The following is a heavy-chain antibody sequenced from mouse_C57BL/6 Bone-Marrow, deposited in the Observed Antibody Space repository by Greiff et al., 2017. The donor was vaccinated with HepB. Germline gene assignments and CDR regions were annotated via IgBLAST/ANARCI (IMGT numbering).Heavy chain of an antibody. CDR1: GFNIKDYY. Sequence: EVQRVESGAELVRPGASVKLSCTASGFNIKDYYMHWVKQRPEQGLEWIGRIDPEDGDTEYAPKFQGKATMTADTSSNTAYLQLSSLTSEDTAVYYCTRGYGSSKGLAYWGQGTLVTVSA. J-gene: IGHJ3*01. D-gene: IGHD1-1*01. CDR2: IDPEDGDT. CDR3: TRGYGSSKGLAY. V-gene: IGHV14-1*01.